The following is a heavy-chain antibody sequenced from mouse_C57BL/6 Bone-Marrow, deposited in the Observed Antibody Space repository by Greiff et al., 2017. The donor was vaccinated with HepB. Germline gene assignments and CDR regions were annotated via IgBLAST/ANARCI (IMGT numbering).Heavy chain of an antibody. V-gene: IGHV1-15*01. Sequence: QVQLQQSGAELVRPGASVTLSCKASGYTFTDYEMHWVKQTPVHGLEWIGAIDPETGGTAYNQKFKGKAILTADKSSSTAYMELRSLTSEDSAVYYCTRPVITTVVDFDYWGQGTTLTVSS. CDR1: GYTFTDYE. CDR2: IDPETGGT. CDR3: TRPVITTVVDFDY. J-gene: IGHJ2*01. D-gene: IGHD1-1*01.